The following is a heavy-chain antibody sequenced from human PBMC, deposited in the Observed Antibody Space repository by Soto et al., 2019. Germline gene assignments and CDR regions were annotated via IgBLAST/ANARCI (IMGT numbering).Heavy chain of an antibody. Sequence: QVQLVESGGGVVQPGRSLRLSCAASGFTFSSYGMHWVRQAPGKGLEWVAVIWYDGSNKYYADSVKGRFTISRDNSKNPLYLQMNSLRAEDTAVYYCARDRRATITTMDVWGQGTTVTVSS. CDR2: IWYDGSNK. J-gene: IGHJ6*02. CDR3: ARDRRATITTMDV. D-gene: IGHD5-12*01. V-gene: IGHV3-33*01. CDR1: GFTFSSYG.